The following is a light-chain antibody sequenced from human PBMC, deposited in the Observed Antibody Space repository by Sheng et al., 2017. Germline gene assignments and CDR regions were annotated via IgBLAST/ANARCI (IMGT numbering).Light chain of an antibody. Sequence: IQMTQSPSTLSASVGDRVTITCRASQTLNNALAWYQVKPGKAPKFLIYQASTLQQGVPSRFSGSGSGDRIHPRPSATCSLMILQLITVQQYVRFYSFAQGTKLETK. CDR1: QTLNNA. J-gene: IGKJ2*03. CDR3: QQYVRFYS. CDR2: QAS. V-gene: IGKV1-5*03.